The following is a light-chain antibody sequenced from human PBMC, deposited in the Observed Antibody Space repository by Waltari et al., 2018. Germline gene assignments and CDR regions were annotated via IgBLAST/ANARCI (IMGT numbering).Light chain of an antibody. V-gene: IGLV3-21*03. Sequence: SYVLTQPPSVSVAPGKTAMITCGADNIRDRTVHWYQQRPGQAPVLVVVDDSDRPSGIPERFSGSNSGDTATLTISRVEAGDEADYSCQVWDDSSDHVVFGGGTKLTVL. CDR3: QVWDDSSDHVV. CDR1: NIRDRT. CDR2: DDS. J-gene: IGLJ2*01.